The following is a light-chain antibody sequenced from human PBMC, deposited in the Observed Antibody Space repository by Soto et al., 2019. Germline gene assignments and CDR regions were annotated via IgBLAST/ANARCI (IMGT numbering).Light chain of an antibody. J-gene: IGLJ2*01. CDR1: SGSVSTTYY. CDR3: MLYMGGGLVV. V-gene: IGLV8-61*01. Sequence: QTVVTQAPSFSVSPGGTVTLSCGLTSGSVSTTYYPSWYQQTPGQAPRTLIYSTNIRSSGVPDRFSGSILGNKAALTITGAHADDESDYHCMLYMGGGLVVFGGGTKVTVL. CDR2: STN.